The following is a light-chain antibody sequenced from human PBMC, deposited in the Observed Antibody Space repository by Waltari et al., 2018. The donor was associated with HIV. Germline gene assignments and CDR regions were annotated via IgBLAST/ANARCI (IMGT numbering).Light chain of an antibody. J-gene: IGKJ1*01. CDR1: QSVLYSSNNKNY. Sequence: DIVMTQSPDSLAVSLGERAPINCKSSQSVLYSSNNKNYLAWYQQKPGQPPKLLIYWASTRESGVPDRFSGSGSGTDFTLTISSLQAADVAVYYCQQYYSTPPTFGQGTKVEIK. CDR2: WAS. V-gene: IGKV4-1*01. CDR3: QQYYSTPPT.